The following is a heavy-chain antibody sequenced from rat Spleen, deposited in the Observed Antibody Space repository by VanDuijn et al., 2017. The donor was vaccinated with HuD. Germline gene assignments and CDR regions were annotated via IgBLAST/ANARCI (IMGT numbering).Heavy chain of an antibody. CDR3: AKDMSYNSGYFDY. D-gene: IGHD4-3*01. V-gene: IGHV5S13*01. CDR2: ISTGGGNT. Sequence: EVQLVESGGGLVQPGRSLKLSCAASGFTYSNYVMAWVRQAPTKGLEWVASISTGGGNTYYRDSVKGRFTISRDNAKNTLYLQLDSLRVEDTATYYGAKDMSYNSGYFDYWGQGVMVTVSS. CDR1: GFTYSNYV. J-gene: IGHJ2*01.